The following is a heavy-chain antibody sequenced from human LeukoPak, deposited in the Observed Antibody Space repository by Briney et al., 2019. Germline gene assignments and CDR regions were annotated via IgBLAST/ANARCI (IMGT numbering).Heavy chain of an antibody. V-gene: IGHV3-11*01. CDR3: ARGGRGVAEDAFDI. CDR1: EFTFSDYY. Sequence: GGSLRLSCAASEFTFSDYYMTLIRKAPGGVLEWISYITNSGATIYADSLKGRFTISRDNAKKSLYLQMNSLRAEDTAVYYCARGGRGVAEDAFDIWGQGTLVTVSS. J-gene: IGHJ3*02. D-gene: IGHD2-8*01. CDR2: ITNSGATI.